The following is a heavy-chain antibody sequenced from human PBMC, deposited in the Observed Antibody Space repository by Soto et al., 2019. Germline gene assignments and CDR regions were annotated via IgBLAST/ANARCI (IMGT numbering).Heavy chain of an antibody. CDR1: GFTFINYV. CDR2: ISYDGSHK. Sequence: QVQLVESGGGVVQPGRSLRLSCAGSGFTFINYVLPWVRHAPGKVLEWVAVISYDGSHKYYADSVKGRFTISRDNSNNMLYLQMESMKAANRAVYYCAKNGAPSNCSVSSSQPAGACWVQGTLVIISS. J-gene: IGHJ4*02. V-gene: IGHV3-30*18. D-gene: IGHD2-15*01. CDR3: AKNGAPSNCSVSSSQPAGAC.